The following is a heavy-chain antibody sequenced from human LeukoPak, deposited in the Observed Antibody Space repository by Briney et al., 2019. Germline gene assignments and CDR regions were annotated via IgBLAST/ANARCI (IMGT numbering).Heavy chain of an antibody. Sequence: SETLSLTCAVSGGSISSTNWWSWVRQPPGKGLEWIGEIYHSGSTNYNPSIKSRVTISVDKSKNEFFLKLTSVTAADTAVYFCARGGSGSYVVDPWGQGTLVIVSS. J-gene: IGHJ5*02. CDR3: ARGGSGSYVVDP. D-gene: IGHD3-10*01. V-gene: IGHV4-4*02. CDR2: IYHSGST. CDR1: GGSISSTNW.